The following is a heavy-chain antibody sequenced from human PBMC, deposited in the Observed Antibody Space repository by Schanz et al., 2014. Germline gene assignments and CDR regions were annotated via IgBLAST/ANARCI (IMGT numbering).Heavy chain of an antibody. CDR3: ARFRVHYSDF. CDR1: GFTFRNYA. J-gene: IGHJ4*02. Sequence: VQLVESGGGVAQPGGSLRLSCAASGFTFRNYALSWVRQAPGKGLAWVSGISGSGVITYYEDSVKGRFPISRDNSKNTMYLQMNSLRAEDTASYYCARFRVHYSDFWGQGALVTVSS. CDR2: ISGSGVIT. V-gene: IGHV3-23*04. D-gene: IGHD3-10*01.